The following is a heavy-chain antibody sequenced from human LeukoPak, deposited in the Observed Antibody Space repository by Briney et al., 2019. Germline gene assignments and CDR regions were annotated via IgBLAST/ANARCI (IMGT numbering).Heavy chain of an antibody. V-gene: IGHV3-53*01. CDR2: IYSGGST. Sequence: PGGSLRLSCAASGFTVSSNYMSWVRQAPGKGLEWVSVIYSGGSTYYADSVKGRFTISRDNSKNTLYLQMNSLRAEDTAVYYCVLGDYGDPYYFDYWAREPWSPSPQ. D-gene: IGHD4-17*01. CDR1: GFTVSSNY. J-gene: IGHJ4*02. CDR3: VLGDYGDPYYFDY.